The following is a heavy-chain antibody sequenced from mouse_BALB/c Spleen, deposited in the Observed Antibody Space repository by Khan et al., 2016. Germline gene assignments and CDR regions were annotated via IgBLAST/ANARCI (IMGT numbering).Heavy chain of an antibody. CDR1: GYTFRNYG. CDR3: ARSHYRYDGVAY. J-gene: IGHJ3*01. CDR2: INTYTGDS. V-gene: IGHV9-1*02. D-gene: IGHD2-14*01. Sequence: QIQLVQSGPELKKPGETVKISCKVSGYTFRNYGMNWVKQAPGKGLKWMGWINTYTGDSTYADDFKGRFAFSLETSASTAYLQINNLKNEDMATYFCARSHYRYDGVAYWGQGTLVTVSA.